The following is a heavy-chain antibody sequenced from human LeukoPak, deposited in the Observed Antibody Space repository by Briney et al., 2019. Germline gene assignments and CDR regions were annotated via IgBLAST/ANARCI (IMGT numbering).Heavy chain of an antibody. Sequence: SETLSLTCTVSGGPISDYYWSWIRQPAGKGLESIGRIYSSGTTSYNPSLKSRVTMSLDTSKNQFSLTLISMTAADTAVYYCARKSVLVEAFDIWGQGTVVTVSS. CDR1: GGPISDYY. CDR3: ARKSVLVEAFDI. D-gene: IGHD6-6*01. CDR2: IYSSGTT. V-gene: IGHV4-4*07. J-gene: IGHJ3*02.